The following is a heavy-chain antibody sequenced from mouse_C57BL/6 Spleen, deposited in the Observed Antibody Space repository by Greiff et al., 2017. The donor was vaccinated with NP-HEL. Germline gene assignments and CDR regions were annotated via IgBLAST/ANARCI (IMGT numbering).Heavy chain of an antibody. V-gene: IGHV1-64*01. CDR1: GYTFTSYW. CDR3: ARSLTGRDAMDY. CDR2: IHPNSGST. Sequence: VQLQQPGAELVKPGASVKLSCKASGYTFTSYWMHWVKQRPGQGLEWIGMIHPNSGSTNYNEKFKSKATLTVDKSSSTAYMQLSSLTSEDSAVYYCARSLTGRDAMDYCGQGTSVTVSS. J-gene: IGHJ4*01. D-gene: IGHD4-1*01.